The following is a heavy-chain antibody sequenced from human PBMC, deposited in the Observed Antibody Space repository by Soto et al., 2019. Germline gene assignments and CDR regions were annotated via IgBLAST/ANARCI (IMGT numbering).Heavy chain of an antibody. CDR1: GYSFTTNW. J-gene: IGHJ1*01. V-gene: IGHV5-51*01. Sequence: VESLQLTCQGAGYSFTTNWIGWVLQMPGKGLEWMGVIYPGDSDTRYSPSFQGQVAISADKSINTAYLQWSSLKASDTAMYYCARHSGVAEDGTDWGQGTLVTVSS. CDR2: IYPGDSDT. D-gene: IGHD6-13*01. CDR3: ARHSGVAEDGTD.